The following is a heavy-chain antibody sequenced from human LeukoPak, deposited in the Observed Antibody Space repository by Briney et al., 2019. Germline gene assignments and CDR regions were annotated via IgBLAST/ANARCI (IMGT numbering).Heavy chain of an antibody. CDR2: IYYSGST. CDR1: GGSISSSSYY. J-gene: IGHJ4*02. CDR3: ATSSGYYPYYFDY. V-gene: IGHV4-39*07. Sequence: SETLSLTCTVSGGSISSSSYYWGWIRQPPGKGLEWIGSIYYSGSTYYNPSLKSRVTISVDTSKNQFSLKLSSVTAADTAVYYCATSSGYYPYYFDYWGQGTLVTVSS. D-gene: IGHD3-22*01.